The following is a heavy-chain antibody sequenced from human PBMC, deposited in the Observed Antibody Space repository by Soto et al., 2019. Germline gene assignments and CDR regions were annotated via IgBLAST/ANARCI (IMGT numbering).Heavy chain of an antibody. CDR2: IIPIFGTA. J-gene: IGHJ4*02. Sequence: GASVKVSCKASGGTFSSYAISWVRQAPGQGLEWMGGIIPIFGTANYAQKFQGRVTITADKSTSTAYMELSSLRSEDTAVYYCARDRGYSSSSRGPYYFDYWGQGTLVTVSS. D-gene: IGHD6-6*01. CDR3: ARDRGYSSSSRGPYYFDY. CDR1: GGTFSSYA. V-gene: IGHV1-69*06.